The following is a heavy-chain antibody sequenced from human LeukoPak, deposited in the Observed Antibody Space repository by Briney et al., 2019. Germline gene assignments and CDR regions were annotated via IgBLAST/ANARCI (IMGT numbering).Heavy chain of an antibody. CDR3: ARRAGYCSSTSCYFPLDV. J-gene: IGHJ6*04. CDR1: GGSISSYY. CDR2: IYTSGST. V-gene: IGHV4-4*09. Sequence: SETLSLTCTVSGGSISSYYWSWTRQPPGKGLEWIGYIYTSGSTNYNPSLKSRVTISVDTSKNQFSLKLSSVTAADTAVYYCARRAGYCSSTSCYFPLDVWGKGTTVTVSS. D-gene: IGHD2-2*01.